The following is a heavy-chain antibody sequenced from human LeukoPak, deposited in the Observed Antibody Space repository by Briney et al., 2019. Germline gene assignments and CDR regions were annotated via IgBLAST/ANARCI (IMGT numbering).Heavy chain of an antibody. Sequence: GGSLRLSCAASGFAFSPYAMNWVRQAPGKGLEWVSFITGDSNTIYYADSMKGRFTVSRDNAENSLYLQMNSLSAEDTAVYYCARDRMGGSFDYWDQGTLVTVSS. CDR3: ARDRMGGSFDY. J-gene: IGHJ4*02. V-gene: IGHV3-48*01. CDR2: ITGDSNTI. CDR1: GFAFSPYA. D-gene: IGHD2-15*01.